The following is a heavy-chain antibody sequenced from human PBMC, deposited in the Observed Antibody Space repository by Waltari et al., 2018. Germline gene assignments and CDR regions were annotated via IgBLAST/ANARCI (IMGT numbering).Heavy chain of an antibody. D-gene: IGHD6-13*01. CDR3: ARDAPSGSSWLY. CDR2: ISYDGSNK. CDR1: GFTFSSYA. J-gene: IGHJ4*02. Sequence: VQLVESGGGVVQPGRSLRLSCAASGFTFSSYAMHWVRQAPGKGLEWVAVISYDGSNKYYADSVKGRFTISRDNSKNTLYLQMNSLRAEDTAVYYCARDAPSGSSWLYWGQGTLVTVSS. V-gene: IGHV3-30*01.